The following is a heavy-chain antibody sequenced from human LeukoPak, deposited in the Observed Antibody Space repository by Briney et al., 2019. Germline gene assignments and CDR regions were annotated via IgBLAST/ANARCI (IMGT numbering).Heavy chain of an antibody. Sequence: GESLKISCKGSGYTFTNNWIGWVRQMPGKGLECMGIIFPGDFDTRYSPSFQGQVTISADKSISTAYLQWSSLRASDTAMYHCARMGERATITNLNDVFDFWGQGTVVTVSS. J-gene: IGHJ3*01. CDR1: GYTFTNNW. V-gene: IGHV5-51*01. D-gene: IGHD5-24*01. CDR2: IFPGDFDT. CDR3: ARMGERATITNLNDVFDF.